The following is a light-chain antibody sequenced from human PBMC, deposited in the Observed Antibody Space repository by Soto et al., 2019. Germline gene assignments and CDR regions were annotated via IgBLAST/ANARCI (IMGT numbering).Light chain of an antibody. Sequence: QSVLTQPPSVSGAPGQRVTISCTGSSSNIGAGYDVHWYQQLPGTAPKLLIYGNSNRPSVVPDLFSGSKSCTSAYLAITGLRAEDEADYYCQSYDSSLSGWVFGGGTKLTVL. CDR1: SSNIGAGYD. J-gene: IGLJ3*02. V-gene: IGLV1-40*01. CDR2: GNS. CDR3: QSYDSSLSGWV.